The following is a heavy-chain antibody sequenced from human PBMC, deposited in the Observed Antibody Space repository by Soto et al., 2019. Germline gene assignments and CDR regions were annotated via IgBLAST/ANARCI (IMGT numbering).Heavy chain of an antibody. Sequence: LGESLKISCKGSGYSFTSYWISWVRQMPWKGLEWMGRIDPSDSYTNYSPSFQGHVTISADKSISTAYLQWSSLKASDTAMYYCARLFRDYYDSSGAFDYWGQGTLVTVSS. CDR3: ARLFRDYYDSSGAFDY. V-gene: IGHV5-10-1*01. CDR2: IDPSDSYT. CDR1: GYSFTSYW. J-gene: IGHJ4*02. D-gene: IGHD3-22*01.